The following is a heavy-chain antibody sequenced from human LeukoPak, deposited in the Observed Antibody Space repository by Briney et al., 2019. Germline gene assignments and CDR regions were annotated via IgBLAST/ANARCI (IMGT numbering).Heavy chain of an antibody. Sequence: SETLSLTCTVSGGSISSYYWSWIRQPPGKELEWIGYINYSGSTNYNPSLKSRVTISLDTSKIQFSLKLSSVTAADTAVYYCASLLAVAGMGYWGQGTLVTVSS. J-gene: IGHJ4*02. D-gene: IGHD6-19*01. CDR3: ASLLAVAGMGY. CDR2: INYSGST. V-gene: IGHV4-59*01. CDR1: GGSISSYY.